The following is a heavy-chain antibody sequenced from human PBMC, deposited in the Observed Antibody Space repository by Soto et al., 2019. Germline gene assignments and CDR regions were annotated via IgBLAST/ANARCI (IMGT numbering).Heavy chain of an antibody. V-gene: IGHV3-23*01. CDR3: AREQCSPLDRYCADGAVDWVDP. D-gene: IGHD2-8*01. Sequence: EEQLLQSGGGLVQPGGSLRLSCAASGSSFSTYAMSWVRQAPGKGLEWVSAISGSGATTFYADSMKGRYTISRDNSRDTLYLQMNSLRTEDTAVYFCAREQCSPLDRYCADGAVDWVDPWGRGTRVTVSS. CDR2: ISGSGATT. CDR1: GSSFSTYA. J-gene: IGHJ5*02.